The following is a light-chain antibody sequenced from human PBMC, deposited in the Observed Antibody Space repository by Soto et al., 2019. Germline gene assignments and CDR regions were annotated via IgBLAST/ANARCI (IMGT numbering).Light chain of an antibody. Sequence: QSVLTQPPSVSGTPGQRVIISCSGSRSNIGSNPVNWYQQLPGTAPKLLIYINDQRPSGVPGRFSGSTSGTSVSLAISGLQSEDEADYYCASWDDRLKGDVFGTGTKVTVL. V-gene: IGLV1-44*01. CDR1: RSNIGSNP. J-gene: IGLJ1*01. CDR2: IND. CDR3: ASWDDRLKGDV.